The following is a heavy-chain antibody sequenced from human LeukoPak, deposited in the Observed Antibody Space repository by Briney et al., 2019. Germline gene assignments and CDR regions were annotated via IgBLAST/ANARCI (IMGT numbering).Heavy chain of an antibody. CDR2: IYHSGST. Sequence: PSQTLSLTCTVSGGSISSGGYYWSWIRQPPGKGLEWIGYIYHSGSTYYNPSLKSRVTISVDRSKNQFSLKLSSVTAADTAVYYCARIGTLGYCSSTSCQALDYWGQGTLVTVSS. D-gene: IGHD2-2*01. CDR1: GGSISSGGYY. CDR3: ARIGTLGYCSSTSCQALDY. V-gene: IGHV4-30-2*01. J-gene: IGHJ4*02.